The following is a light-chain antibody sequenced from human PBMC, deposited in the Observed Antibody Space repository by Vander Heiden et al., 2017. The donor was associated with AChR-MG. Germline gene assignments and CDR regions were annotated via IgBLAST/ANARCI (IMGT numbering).Light chain of an antibody. CDR2: AAS. CDR3: QQYYSYPPWT. CDR1: QGISSY. V-gene: IGKV1-8*01. Sequence: AIRMTQSPSSFPASTGDRVTITCRASQGISSYLAWYQQKPGKAPELLIHAASTLQSGVPSRFSGSGSGTDFTLTISCLQSEDFATYYCQQYYSYPPWTFGQGTKVEIK. J-gene: IGKJ1*01.